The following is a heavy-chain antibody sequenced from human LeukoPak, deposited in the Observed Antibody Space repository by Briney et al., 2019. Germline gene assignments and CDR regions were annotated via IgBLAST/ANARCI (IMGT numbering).Heavy chain of an antibody. V-gene: IGHV4-4*07. CDR3: ARDAPPRGATKVLDY. CDR2: INSSGRT. CDR1: GDSIRSFY. J-gene: IGHJ4*02. Sequence: SETLSLTCTVSGDSIRSFYWSWIRQPAGKGLEWIGRINSSGRTNYNPSLNSRVTMSADTSNNQFSLKLSSVTAADTAVYYCARDAPPRGATKVLDYWGQGTLVTVSS. D-gene: IGHD1-26*01.